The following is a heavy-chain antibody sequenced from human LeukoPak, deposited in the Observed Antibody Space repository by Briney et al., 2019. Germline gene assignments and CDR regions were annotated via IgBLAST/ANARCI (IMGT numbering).Heavy chain of an antibody. CDR1: GFTFSSCG. CDR2: INSDGSST. D-gene: IGHD2-15*01. J-gene: IGHJ4*02. Sequence: PGGSLRLSCAASGFTFSSCGFNWVRQAPGKGLVWVSRINSDGSSTSYADSVKGRFTISRDNAKNTLYLQMNSLRAEDTAVYYCAREVYCSGGSCFDYWGQGTLVTVSS. V-gene: IGHV3-74*01. CDR3: AREVYCSGGSCFDY.